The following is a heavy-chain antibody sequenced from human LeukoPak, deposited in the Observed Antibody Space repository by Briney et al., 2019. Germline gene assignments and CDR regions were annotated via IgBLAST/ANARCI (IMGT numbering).Heavy chain of an antibody. CDR3: AREVPENFNFDY. D-gene: IGHD2/OR15-2a*01. CDR2: IKPSGGST. CDR1: GYTFTSYY. J-gene: IGHJ4*02. Sequence: ASVKVSCKASGYTFTSYYTHWVRQAPGQGLEWMGIIKPSGGSTLYAQKFQGRVTVASDMSTSTVYVELSSLRSEDTAVYYCAREVPENFNFDYWGQGTLVTVSS. V-gene: IGHV1-46*01.